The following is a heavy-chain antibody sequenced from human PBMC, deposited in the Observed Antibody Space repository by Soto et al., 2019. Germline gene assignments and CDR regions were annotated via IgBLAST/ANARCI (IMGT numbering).Heavy chain of an antibody. CDR2: IKSKSAGGTI. CDR3: GTGDAFDS. J-gene: IGHJ3*02. Sequence: EVQLVESGGGLVRPGGSLRLSCAASGFIFRNAWMSWVRQTPGKGLEWVGRIKSKSAGGTIDYAPPVKGRFIIARDDSENTLYLQMDSLRTEDTAIYYCGTGDAFDSWGQGTMVTVSS. D-gene: IGHD7-27*01. V-gene: IGHV3-15*01. CDR1: GFIFRNAW.